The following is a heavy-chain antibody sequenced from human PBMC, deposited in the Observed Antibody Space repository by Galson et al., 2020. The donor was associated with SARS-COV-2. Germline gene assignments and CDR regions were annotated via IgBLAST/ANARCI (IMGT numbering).Heavy chain of an antibody. CDR1: GFTFSSYS. Sequence: GESLKISCAASGFTFSSYSMNWVRQAPGKGLEWVSYISSSSSTIYYADSVKGRFTISRDNAKNSLYLQMNSLRDEDTAVYYCARGAQYSHGAYYYYGMDVWGQGTMVTVSS. D-gene: IGHD6-6*01. CDR3: ARGAQYSHGAYYYYGMDV. V-gene: IGHV3-48*02. J-gene: IGHJ6*02. CDR2: ISSSSSTI.